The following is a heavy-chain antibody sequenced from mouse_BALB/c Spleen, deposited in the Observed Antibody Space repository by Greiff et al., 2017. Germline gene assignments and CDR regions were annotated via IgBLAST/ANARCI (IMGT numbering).Heavy chain of an antibody. V-gene: IGHV2-2*02. CDR2: IWSGGST. J-gene: IGHJ4*01. CDR1: GFSLTSYG. Sequence: VQRVESGPGLVQPSQSLSITCTVSGFSLTSYGVHWVRQSPGKGLEWLGVIWSGGSTDYNAAFISRLSISKDNSKSQVFFKMNSLQANDTAIYYCARTGAYYRYDDYYAMDYWGQGTSVTVSS. CDR3: ARTGAYYRYDDYYAMDY. D-gene: IGHD2-14*01.